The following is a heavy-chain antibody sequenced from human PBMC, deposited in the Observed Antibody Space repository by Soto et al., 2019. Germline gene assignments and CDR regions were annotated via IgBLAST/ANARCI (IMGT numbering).Heavy chain of an antibody. D-gene: IGHD1-1*01. J-gene: IGHJ4*02. CDR2: ISANNGNT. Sequence: QVQLVQSGAEVKKPGPSVRVSAKVSGYPFPANGITGGRQPPGKGLEWMGWISANNGNTNYAQKLQGRVTMTTDTSTSTAYMELRSLRSDDTAVYYCARGVGYNWNAYFDYWGQGTLVTVSS. V-gene: IGHV1-18*01. CDR1: GYPFPANG. CDR3: ARGVGYNWNAYFDY.